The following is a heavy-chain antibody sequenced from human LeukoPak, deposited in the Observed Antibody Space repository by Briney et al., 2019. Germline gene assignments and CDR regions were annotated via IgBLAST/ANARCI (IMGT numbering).Heavy chain of an antibody. J-gene: IGHJ4*02. CDR1: GGSITDYY. D-gene: IGHD5-12*01. CDR2: IYYRGST. V-gene: IGHV4-59*08. Sequence: SETLSLTCTVSGGSITDYYWGWIRQPPGKGLEWIGYIYYRGSTTYNPSLKSRVTISLDTSKNQFSLRLGSVTAADTAVYYCARGGDSGYDYLDSWGQGTLVTVSS. CDR3: ARGGDSGYDYLDS.